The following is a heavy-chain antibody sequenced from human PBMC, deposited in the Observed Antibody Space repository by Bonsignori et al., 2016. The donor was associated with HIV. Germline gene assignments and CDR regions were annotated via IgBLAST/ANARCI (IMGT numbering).Heavy chain of an antibody. Sequence: SETLSLTCTVSGGSISSGSYYWSWIRQPAGKGLEWIGRIYTSGSTNYNPSLKSRVTISVDTSKNQFSLKLSSVTAADTAVYYCARDRGAYCGGDCYSYYFDYWGQETLVTVSS. CDR1: GGSISSGSYY. J-gene: IGHJ4*02. CDR3: ARDRGAYCGGDCYSYYFDY. D-gene: IGHD2-21*01. CDR2: IYTSGST. V-gene: IGHV4-61*02.